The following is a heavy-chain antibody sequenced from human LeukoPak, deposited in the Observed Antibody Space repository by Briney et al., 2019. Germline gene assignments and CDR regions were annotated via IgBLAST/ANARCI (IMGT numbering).Heavy chain of an antibody. CDR2: ISSGGRDI. CDR1: GFTFSAYT. D-gene: IGHD3-10*01. CDR3: ATSRHLWLGKDY. J-gene: IGHJ4*02. Sequence: GGSLRLSCAASGFTFSAYTMNWVRQAPGKGLEWVSSISSGGRDIYYADSLKGRFTVSRDNARNSLYLQMNSLRAEDTAVYYWATSRHLWLGKDYWGQGTLVTVSS. V-gene: IGHV3-21*01.